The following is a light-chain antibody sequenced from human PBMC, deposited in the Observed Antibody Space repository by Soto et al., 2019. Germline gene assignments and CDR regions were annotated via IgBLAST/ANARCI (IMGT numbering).Light chain of an antibody. CDR1: SSDVGGYNY. Sequence: QSALTQPASVSGSPGQWITISCTGTSSDVGGYNYVSWYQQHPGKAPKLMIYDVSNRPSGVSNRFSGSKSGNTACLTISGLQAEDEDDYYCSSYTSSSTLVVFGGGTKLTVL. V-gene: IGLV2-14*01. CDR2: DVS. J-gene: IGLJ2*01. CDR3: SSYTSSSTLVV.